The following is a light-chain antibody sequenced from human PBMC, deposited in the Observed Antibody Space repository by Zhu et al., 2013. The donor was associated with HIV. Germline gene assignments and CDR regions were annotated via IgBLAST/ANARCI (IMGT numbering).Light chain of an antibody. CDR1: QSVLYSSSNNNY. CDR2: WAS. Sequence: DIVMTQSPDSLAVSLGERATINCKSSQSVLYSSSNNNYLAWYQQKPGQPPKLLIYWASTRESGVPDRFSGSGSGTDFTLTINGLEPEDFAVYYCQQYDTSPLWTFGQGTKVEV. V-gene: IGKV4-1*01. CDR3: QQYDTSPLWT. J-gene: IGKJ1*01.